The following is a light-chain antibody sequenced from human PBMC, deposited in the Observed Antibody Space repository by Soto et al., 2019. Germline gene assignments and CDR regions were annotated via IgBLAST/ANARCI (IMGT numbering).Light chain of an antibody. CDR3: QQYGGSPLVT. CDR1: QSVSSSS. CDR2: GAS. V-gene: IGKV3-20*01. J-gene: IGKJ2*01. Sequence: EIVLTQSPGTLSLSPGDRATLSCRASQSVSSSSLAWYQQKPGQAPRLLVYGASSRATGIPDRFSGSGSGTDFTLTISRLEPEDFAVYYCQQYGGSPLVTFGQGTKLEIK.